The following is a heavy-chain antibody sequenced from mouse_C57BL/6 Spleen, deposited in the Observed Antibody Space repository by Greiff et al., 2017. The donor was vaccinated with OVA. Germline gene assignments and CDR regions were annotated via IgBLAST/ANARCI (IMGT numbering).Heavy chain of an antibody. V-gene: IGHV1-82*01. Sequence: QVQLQQSGPELVKPGASVKISCKASGYAFSSSWMNWVKQRPGKGLEWIGRIYPGDGDTNYNGKFKGKATLTADKSSSTAYMQLSSLTSEDSAVYFCARWGPAYWGQGTTLTVSS. J-gene: IGHJ2*01. CDR1: GYAFSSSW. CDR3: ARWGPAY. CDR2: IYPGDGDT.